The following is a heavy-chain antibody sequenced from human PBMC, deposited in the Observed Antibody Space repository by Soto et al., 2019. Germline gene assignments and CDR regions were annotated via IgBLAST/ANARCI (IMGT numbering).Heavy chain of an antibody. D-gene: IGHD6-13*01. CDR2: ITYDGSST. Sequence: GGSLRLSCAASGFTSSSYAMSWVRQAPGKGLEWVAVITYDGSSTYYADSVKGRFTISRDNSKNTLYLQMNSLRAEDTAVYYCARDKAAAGPFDYWGQGTLVTVSS. CDR1: GFTSSSYA. CDR3: ARDKAAAGPFDY. J-gene: IGHJ4*02. V-gene: IGHV3-30*04.